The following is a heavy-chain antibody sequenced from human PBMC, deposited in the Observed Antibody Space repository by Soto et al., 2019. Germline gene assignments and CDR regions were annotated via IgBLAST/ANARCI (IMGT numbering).Heavy chain of an antibody. Sequence: PSETLSLTCSVSGGSISSGGYYWSWIRQHPGKGLEWIGYIYYSGSTYYNPSLKSRVTISVDTSKNQFSLKLSSVTAADRAVYYCARGSVRLANAFDIWGQGTMVTVSS. CDR3: ARGSVRLANAFDI. J-gene: IGHJ3*02. D-gene: IGHD1-1*01. CDR1: GGSISSGGYY. CDR2: IYYSGST. V-gene: IGHV4-31*03.